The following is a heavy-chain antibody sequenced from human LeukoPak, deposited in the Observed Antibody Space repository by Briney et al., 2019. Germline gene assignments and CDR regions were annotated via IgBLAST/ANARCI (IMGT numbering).Heavy chain of an antibody. CDR2: ISAYNGNT. D-gene: IGHD3-22*01. Sequence: ASVTVSCTSSGYTFTIYGISWVRQAPGQGLEWMGWISAYNGNTNYAQKLQGRVTMTTDTSTSTAYMELRSLRSDDTAVYYCARDFSILSFGHYYDSSGDYWGQGTLVTVSS. J-gene: IGHJ4*02. CDR1: GYTFTIYG. V-gene: IGHV1-18*01. CDR3: ARDFSILSFGHYYDSSGDY.